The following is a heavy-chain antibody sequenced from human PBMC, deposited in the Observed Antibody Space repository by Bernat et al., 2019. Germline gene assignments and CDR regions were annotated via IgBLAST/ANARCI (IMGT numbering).Heavy chain of an antibody. CDR1: GFTFSNYA. CDR3: AKDYNNGRSEFDR. Sequence: EVQLLESGGGLVQPGGSLRLSCTASGFTFSNYAMNWVRQAPGKGLEWVSRIAGSGGRTEYAESVKGRFTISRDNSKSTLCLQMNSLRADDTAVYYCAKDYNNGRSEFDRWGQGTLVTVSS. J-gene: IGHJ4*02. CDR2: IAGSGGRT. V-gene: IGHV3-23*01. D-gene: IGHD1-14*01.